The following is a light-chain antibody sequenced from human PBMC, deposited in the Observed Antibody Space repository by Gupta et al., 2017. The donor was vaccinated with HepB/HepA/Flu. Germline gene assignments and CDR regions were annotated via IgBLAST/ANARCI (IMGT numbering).Light chain of an antibody. J-gene: IGKJ2*01. CDR1: QSVSSTY. Sequence: IVLTQSPGTLSLSPGERATLSCSASQSVSSTYLAWYQQKPGQAPRLLIYGASSRATGIPDRCSGSGSGTDFTLTISRLEPEDFAVYYCQQYGRSPPFTFGQGTKLEIK. V-gene: IGKV3-20*01. CDR2: GAS. CDR3: QQYGRSPPFT.